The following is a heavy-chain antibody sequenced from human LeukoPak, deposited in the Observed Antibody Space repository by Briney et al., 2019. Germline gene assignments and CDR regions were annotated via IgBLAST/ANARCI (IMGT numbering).Heavy chain of an antibody. CDR1: GYTLTELS. Sequence: ASVKVSCKVSGYTLTELSMHWVRQAPGKGLEWMGWMNPNSGNTGYAQKFQGRVTMTRNTSISTAYMELSSLRSEDTAVYYCARGRGGGRRENWFDPWGQGTLVTVSS. J-gene: IGHJ5*02. V-gene: IGHV1-8*01. CDR3: ARGRGGGRRENWFDP. CDR2: MNPNSGNT. D-gene: IGHD3-16*01.